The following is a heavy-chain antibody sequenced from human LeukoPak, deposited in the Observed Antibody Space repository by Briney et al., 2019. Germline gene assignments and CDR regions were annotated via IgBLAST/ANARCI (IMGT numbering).Heavy chain of an antibody. Sequence: GGSLRLSCAASDFTVSSNYMAWVRQAPGKGLEWVSGVSGSGSTIYYADSVKGRFTISRDNSKSTLHLQMNSLRAEDTAVYYCAKSDYYDSSGHPSSFEYWGQGTLVTVSS. CDR2: VSGSGSTI. V-gene: IGHV3-23*01. CDR3: AKSDYYDSSGHPSSFEY. CDR1: DFTVSSNY. D-gene: IGHD3-22*01. J-gene: IGHJ4*02.